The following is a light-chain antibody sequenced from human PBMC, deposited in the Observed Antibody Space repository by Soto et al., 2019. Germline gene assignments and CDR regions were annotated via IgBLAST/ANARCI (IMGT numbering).Light chain of an antibody. V-gene: IGKV3-11*01. CDR3: QQRSNWPRGT. J-gene: IGKJ4*02. CDR1: QSVSSY. CDR2: DAS. Sequence: EIVLTQSPATLSLSPGERATLSCRASQSVSSYLAWYQQKPGQAPRLLIYDASNRATGIPARFSGSGSGTDFPLTISSLVSEDFAVYYCQQRSNWPRGTFGGRTKVEIK.